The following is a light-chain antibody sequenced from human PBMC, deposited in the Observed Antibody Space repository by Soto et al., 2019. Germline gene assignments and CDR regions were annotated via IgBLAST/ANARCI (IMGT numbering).Light chain of an antibody. V-gene: IGLV2-23*01. Sequence: ALTQPASVSGSPGQSITISCTGTSSDVGSYNLVSCYQQHPGKAPKLMIYEGSKRHSGVSNRFSGSKSGNTACLTISGLQAEDEADYYCCSYAGSSTYVFGTGTKVTVL. CDR3: CSYAGSSTYV. CDR2: EGS. J-gene: IGLJ1*01. CDR1: SSDVGSYNL.